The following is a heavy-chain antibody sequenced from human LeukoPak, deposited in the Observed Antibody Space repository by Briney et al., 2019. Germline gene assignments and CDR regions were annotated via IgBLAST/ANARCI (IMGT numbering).Heavy chain of an antibody. V-gene: IGHV1-69*13. J-gene: IGHJ4*02. CDR2: IIPIFGTA. D-gene: IGHD3-16*02. CDR3: AHHPYDYVWGSYRYHIDY. CDR1: GGTFSSYA. Sequence: SVKVSCKASGGTFSSYAISWVRQAPGQGLEWMGGIIPIFGTANYAQKFQARVTITADESTSTAYMELSSLRSEDTAVYYCAHHPYDYVWGSYRYHIDYWGQGTLVTVSS.